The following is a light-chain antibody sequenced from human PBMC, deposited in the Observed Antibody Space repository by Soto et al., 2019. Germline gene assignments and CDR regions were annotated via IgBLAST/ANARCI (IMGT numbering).Light chain of an antibody. CDR2: DAS. V-gene: IGKV3D-20*02. CDR3: QQRSNWPIT. CDR1: QSISSTY. J-gene: IGKJ5*01. Sequence: NVLTHSAGALALSPWGGATLYRRASQSISSTYLTWYHQKPGQAPRLLIYDASRRATGIPDRFSGSGSGTDFTLTISSLEPEDFAVYYCQQRSNWPITFGQGTRLEIK.